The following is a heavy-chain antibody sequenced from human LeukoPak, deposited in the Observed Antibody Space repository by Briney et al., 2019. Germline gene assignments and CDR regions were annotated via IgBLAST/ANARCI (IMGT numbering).Heavy chain of an antibody. J-gene: IGHJ5*02. CDR2: ITSSSSYT. V-gene: IGHV3-21*01. Sequence: KTGGSLRLSCAASGFTFSSYSMNWVRQAPGKGLEWVSSITSSSSYTYYADSVKGRFTISRDNAKNSLSLQMNSLRTEDTAIYYCARDPQSEAPWGQGTLVTVSS. CDR1: GFTFSSYS. CDR3: ARDPQSEAP.